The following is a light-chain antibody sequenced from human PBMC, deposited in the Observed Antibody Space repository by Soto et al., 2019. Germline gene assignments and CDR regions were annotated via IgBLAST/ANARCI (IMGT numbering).Light chain of an antibody. Sequence: IILTQSPATLSVSPGDTVTLSCRATVSVGTYLAWYQQKPGRAPRLLIHGASTRATGIPTTFSGSGSGTDFTPTISSLQSEDFAVYYCNQYNKWPSFGQGTKVDI. CDR3: NQYNKWPS. CDR1: VSVGTY. CDR2: GAS. J-gene: IGKJ1*01. V-gene: IGKV3-15*01.